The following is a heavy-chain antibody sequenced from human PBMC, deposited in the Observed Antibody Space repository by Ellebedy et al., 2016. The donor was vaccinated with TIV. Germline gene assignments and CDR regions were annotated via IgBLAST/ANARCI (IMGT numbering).Heavy chain of an antibody. D-gene: IGHD3-22*01. CDR2: ISADGANT. V-gene: IGHV3-23*01. Sequence: GESLKISCAASGFTFSSFAMHWVRQAPGKGLEWLSVISADGANTFHAESVKGRFTISRDNSKNPLYVQLNRLTAEDTAVYFCAKGSSSGFNYDRVGFEYWGQGTLVTVSS. CDR1: GFTFSSFA. J-gene: IGHJ4*02. CDR3: AKGSSSGFNYDRVGFEY.